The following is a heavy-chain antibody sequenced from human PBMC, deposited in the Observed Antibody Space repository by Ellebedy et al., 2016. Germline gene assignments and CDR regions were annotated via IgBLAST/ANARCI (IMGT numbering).Heavy chain of an antibody. CDR2: INSDGSST. D-gene: IGHD3-16*01. V-gene: IGHV3-74*01. CDR3: ARYMMRHYDAFDI. Sequence: GGSLRLXXAASGFTFSSYWMHWVRQAPGKGLVWVSRINSDGSSTSYADSVKGRFTISRDDAKNSLYLQMNSLRAEDTAVYYCARYMMRHYDAFDIWGQGTMVTVSS. CDR1: GFTFSSYW. J-gene: IGHJ3*02.